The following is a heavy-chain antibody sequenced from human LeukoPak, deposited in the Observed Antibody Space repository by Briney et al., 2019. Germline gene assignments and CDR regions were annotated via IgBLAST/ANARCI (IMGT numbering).Heavy chain of an antibody. Sequence: TPSETLSLTCAVSGGSVSSYYWSWIRHPAGKGLEWIGDIYYSGSTIYNPSLKSRVIISADTSKNQFSLKQRSVTAADAAVYYCARGKCDRSAYCPPDYWGQGTLVSVSS. CDR1: GGSVSSYY. J-gene: IGHJ4*02. CDR2: IYYSGST. CDR3: ARGKCDRSAYCPPDY. D-gene: IGHD3-22*01. V-gene: IGHV4-59*02.